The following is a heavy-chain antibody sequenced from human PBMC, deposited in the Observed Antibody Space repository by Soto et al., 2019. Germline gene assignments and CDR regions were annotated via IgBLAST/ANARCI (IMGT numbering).Heavy chain of an antibody. CDR2: IYYSGIT. Sequence: SETLSLTCTVSGGSISSSSYYWGWIRQPPGKGLEWIGSIYYSGITYYNPSLKSRVTISVDTSKNQFSLELSSVTAADTAVYYCARHLDPRQLERFYYYYGRDVWGQGTTVTVS. D-gene: IGHD1-1*01. V-gene: IGHV4-39*01. CDR1: GGSISSSSYY. CDR3: ARHLDPRQLERFYYYYGRDV. J-gene: IGHJ6*02.